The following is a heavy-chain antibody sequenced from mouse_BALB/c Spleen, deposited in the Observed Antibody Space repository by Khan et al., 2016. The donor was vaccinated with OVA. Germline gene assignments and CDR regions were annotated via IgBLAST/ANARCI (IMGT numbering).Heavy chain of an antibody. CDR3: VRDGAYHRNDGWFAY. Sequence: VQVQQSGAELARPGASVKMSCKASGYTFTSYTIHWIKKRPGQGLEWIGYINPSNGYTNYNQKFKDTATLTTDTPSTTAYLKSNSLTSDDSAVYSCVRDGAYHRNDGWFAYWGQGTLVTVSA. D-gene: IGHD2-14*01. J-gene: IGHJ3*01. V-gene: IGHV1-4*01. CDR1: GYTFTSYT. CDR2: INPSNGYT.